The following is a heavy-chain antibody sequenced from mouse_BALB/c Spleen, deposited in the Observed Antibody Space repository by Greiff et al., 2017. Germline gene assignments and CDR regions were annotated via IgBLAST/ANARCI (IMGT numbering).Heavy chain of an antibody. CDR1: GFSLTSYG. CDR3: ASYYRYDDYYAMDY. V-gene: IGHV2-9*02. Sequence: VQVVESGPGLVAPSQSLSITCTVSGFSLTSYGVHWVRQPPGKGLEWLGVIWAGGSTNYNSALMSRLSISKDNSKSQVFLKMNSLQTDDTAMYYCASYYRYDDYYAMDYWGQGTSVTVSS. J-gene: IGHJ4*01. CDR2: IWAGGST. D-gene: IGHD2-14*01.